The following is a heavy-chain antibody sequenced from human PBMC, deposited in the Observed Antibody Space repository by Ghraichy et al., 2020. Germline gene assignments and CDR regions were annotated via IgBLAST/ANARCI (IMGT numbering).Heavy chain of an antibody. V-gene: IGHV3-7*03. Sequence: GGSLRLSCVASGFTFSRFWMAWVRQAPGKGLEWVANLNQDGSEKHYADSVKGRFSISRDNANNLLYLQMHSLRADDTAVYCCARDITIAEAGLLEIGMDVWGQGTTVTVSS. CDR3: ARDITIAEAGLLEIGMDV. CDR1: GFTFSRFW. D-gene: IGHD6-19*01. CDR2: LNQDGSEK. J-gene: IGHJ6*02.